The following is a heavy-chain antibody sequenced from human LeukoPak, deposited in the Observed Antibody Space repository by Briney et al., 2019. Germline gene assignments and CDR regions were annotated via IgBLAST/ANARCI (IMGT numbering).Heavy chain of an antibody. CDR3: ARLGSGTYQYYFDY. V-gene: IGHV4-59*08. CDR2: IYYGGST. J-gene: IGHJ4*02. CDR1: GGSISSYY. Sequence: SETLSLTCTVSGGSISSYYWSWIRQPPGKGLEWIGYIYYGGSTNYNTSLKSRVTISVDTSKNQFSLNLSSVTAADTAVYYCARLGSGTYQYYFDYWGQGTLVTVSS. D-gene: IGHD1-26*01.